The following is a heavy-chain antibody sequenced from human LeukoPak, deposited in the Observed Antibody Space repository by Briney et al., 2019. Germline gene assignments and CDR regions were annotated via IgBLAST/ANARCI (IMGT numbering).Heavy chain of an antibody. CDR3: ANGHSEGRYCSSASCALWY. Sequence: GGSLRLSCAASGFTFSSYAMSWVRQAPGKGLEWVSAISGSGGSTYYADSVKGRFTVSRDNSKHTLYLQMNSLRAEDTAVYYCANGHSEGRYCSSASCALWYWGQGTLVTVSS. D-gene: IGHD2-2*01. CDR1: GFTFSSYA. J-gene: IGHJ4*02. CDR2: ISGSGGST. V-gene: IGHV3-23*01.